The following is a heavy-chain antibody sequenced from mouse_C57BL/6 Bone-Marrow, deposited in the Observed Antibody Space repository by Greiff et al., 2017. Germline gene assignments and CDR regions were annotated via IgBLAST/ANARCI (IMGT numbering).Heavy chain of an antibody. V-gene: IGHV1-69*01. CDR2: IDPSDSSP. CDR3: ARDLSITAVVATDY. D-gene: IGHD1-1*01. CDR1: VYTFTSYW. Sequence: VQLQQPGAELVMPGASVKLSCKASVYTFTSYWMHWVKQRPGPGLDWIGEIDPSDSSPNYNQKFKGKFTFTVDKSSSTAYMQLSSLTSEDSAVDYCARDLSITAVVATDYWGQGTTLTVSS. J-gene: IGHJ2*01.